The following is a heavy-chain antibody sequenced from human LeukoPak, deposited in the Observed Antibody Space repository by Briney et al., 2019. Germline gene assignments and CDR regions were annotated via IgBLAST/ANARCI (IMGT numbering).Heavy chain of an antibody. Sequence: GGSLRLSCAASGFTFSSYAMSWVRQAPGKGLEWVSAISGSGSSTYYADSMKGRFTISRDNSKNTLYLQMNSLRAEDTAVYYCARGPPGAVTSNWFDPWGQGTLVTVSS. CDR1: GFTFSSYA. J-gene: IGHJ5*02. CDR2: ISGSGSST. CDR3: ARGPPGAVTSNWFDP. V-gene: IGHV3-23*01. D-gene: IGHD4-11*01.